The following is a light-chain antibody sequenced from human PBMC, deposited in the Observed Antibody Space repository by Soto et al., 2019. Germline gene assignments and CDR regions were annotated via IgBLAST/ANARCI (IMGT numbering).Light chain of an antibody. CDR2: DAS. V-gene: IGKV3-11*01. Sequence: EIELTQSPATLSLSPGERATLSCRASQSVSSALAWYQQKPGLPPRLLIYDASNRASGTPARISGSGSGTDFTLTISSLEPEDFAVYYCQQRSYWPITFGQGTRLEI. CDR3: QQRSYWPIT. CDR1: QSVSSA. J-gene: IGKJ5*01.